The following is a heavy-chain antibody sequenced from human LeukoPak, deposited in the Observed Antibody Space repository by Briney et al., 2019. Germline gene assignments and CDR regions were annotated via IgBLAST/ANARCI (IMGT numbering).Heavy chain of an antibody. CDR3: AKGGYSSSWSFDY. CDR1: GFTFSSSW. D-gene: IGHD6-13*01. V-gene: IGHV3-9*03. Sequence: GGSLRLSCAASGFTFSSSWMHWVRQAPGKGLEWVSGISWNSGSIGYADSVKGRFTISRDNAKNSLYLQMNSLRAEDMALYYCAKGGYSSSWSFDYWGQGTLVTVSS. J-gene: IGHJ4*02. CDR2: ISWNSGSI.